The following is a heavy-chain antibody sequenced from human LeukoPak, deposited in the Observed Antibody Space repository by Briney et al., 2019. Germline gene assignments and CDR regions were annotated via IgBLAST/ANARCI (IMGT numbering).Heavy chain of an antibody. CDR3: ARGVHATVTRFDS. CDR1: GFTFSNYW. Sequence: GSLRLSCAASGFTFSNYWMHWVRQAPGKGLVWVSRINSDGSSTTYADSVKGRFTISRDNAKNTLYLQMNSLRAEDTAVYYCARGVHATVTRFDSWGQGTLVPVSS. CDR2: INSDGSST. V-gene: IGHV3-74*01. D-gene: IGHD4-17*01. J-gene: IGHJ4*02.